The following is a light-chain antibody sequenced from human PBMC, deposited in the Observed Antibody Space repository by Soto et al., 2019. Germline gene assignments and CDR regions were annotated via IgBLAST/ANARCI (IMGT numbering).Light chain of an antibody. CDR3: TSYTDNIPPYV. V-gene: IGLV2-14*01. CDR1: RSDVGGYNY. Sequence: QCALTQPASGSGAPGQAISISCTGTRSDVGGYNYVSWYQQHPGKAPKLIIYDVTKRPSGVSTRFSGSKSGNTASLTISGLQPEDEADYSCTSYTDNIPPYVFGTGTRSPS. CDR2: DVT. J-gene: IGLJ1*01.